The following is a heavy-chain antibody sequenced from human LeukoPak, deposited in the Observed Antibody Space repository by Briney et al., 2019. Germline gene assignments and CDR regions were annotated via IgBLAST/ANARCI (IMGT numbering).Heavy chain of an antibody. CDR3: ARVRGAVWGSYRSLSY. CDR1: GFTFSSYW. J-gene: IGHJ4*02. D-gene: IGHD3-16*02. CDR2: INSDGSST. V-gene: IGHV3-74*01. Sequence: PGGSLRLSCAASGFTFSSYWMHWVRQAPGKGLVWVSRINSDGSSTSYADSVKGRFTISRDNAKNTLYLQMNSLRAEDTAVYYCARVRGAVWGSYRSLSYWGQGTLVTVSS.